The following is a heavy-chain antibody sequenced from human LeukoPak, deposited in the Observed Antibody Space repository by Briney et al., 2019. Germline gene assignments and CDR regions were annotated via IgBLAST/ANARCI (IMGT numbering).Heavy chain of an antibody. CDR2: ISYDGSNK. Sequence: PGGSLRLSCAASGFTFSSYGMHWVRQAPGKGLEWVAVISYDGSNKYYADSVKGRFTISRDNSKNTLYLQMNSLRAEDTAVYYCAKDPSGVYDSSGYYYGRWAFDTWGQGTMVTVSS. J-gene: IGHJ3*02. CDR3: AKDPSGVYDSSGYYYGRWAFDT. D-gene: IGHD3-22*01. CDR1: GFTFSSYG. V-gene: IGHV3-30*18.